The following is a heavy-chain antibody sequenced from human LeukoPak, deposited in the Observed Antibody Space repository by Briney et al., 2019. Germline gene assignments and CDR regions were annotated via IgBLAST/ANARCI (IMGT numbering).Heavy chain of an antibody. Sequence: SETLSLTCTVSGGSISNSSYFWGWIRQPPGKGLEWIGTIYYTGTTYYNPSLKSRVTMSVNTSKNQFSLRLRSVTAADTAVYYCARRGYSYESSPFDPWGQGTLLTVSS. CDR2: IYYTGTT. CDR3: ARRGYSYESSPFDP. J-gene: IGHJ5*02. D-gene: IGHD3-22*01. V-gene: IGHV4-39*01. CDR1: GGSISNSSYF.